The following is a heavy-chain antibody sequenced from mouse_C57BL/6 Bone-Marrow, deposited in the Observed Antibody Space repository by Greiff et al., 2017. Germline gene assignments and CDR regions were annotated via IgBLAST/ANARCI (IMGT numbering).Heavy chain of an antibody. CDR2: IDPEDGDT. CDR1: GFNIKDYY. J-gene: IGHJ2*01. D-gene: IGHD4-1*01. Sequence: VQLKESGAELVRPGASVKLSCTASGFNIKDYYMHWVKQRPEQGLEWIGRIDPEDGDTEYAPKFQGKATMTADTSSNTAYLQLRGLTAEDSAVYYCTLTGPFDDWGKGTTLTVSS. CDR3: TLTGPFDD. V-gene: IGHV14-1*01.